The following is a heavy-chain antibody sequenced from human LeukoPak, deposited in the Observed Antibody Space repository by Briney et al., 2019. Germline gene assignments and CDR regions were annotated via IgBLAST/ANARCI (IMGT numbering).Heavy chain of an antibody. CDR3: ARGRIAVAGAYY. Sequence: SETLSLTCAVYGGSFSGYYWSWVRQPPGTGLEWIGEINHSGSTNYNPSLKSRVTISVDTSKNQFSLKLSSVTAADTAVYYCARGRIAVAGAYYWGQGTLVTVSS. D-gene: IGHD6-19*01. CDR2: INHSGST. J-gene: IGHJ4*02. V-gene: IGHV4-34*01. CDR1: GGSFSGYY.